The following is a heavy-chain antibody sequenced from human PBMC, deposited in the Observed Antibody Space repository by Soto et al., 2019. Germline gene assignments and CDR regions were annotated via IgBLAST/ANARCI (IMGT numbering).Heavy chain of an antibody. D-gene: IGHD3-22*01. CDR1: GFTFSSYS. V-gene: IGHV3-21*01. J-gene: IGHJ4*02. Sequence: EVQLVESGGGLVKPGGSLRLSCAASGFTFSSYSMNWVRQAPGKWLEWVSSISSSSSYIYYADSVKGRFTISRDNAKNSLYLQMNSLRAEDMAVYYCVGSGYYYMGDWGQGTLVTVSS. CDR3: VGSGYYYMGD. CDR2: ISSSSSYI.